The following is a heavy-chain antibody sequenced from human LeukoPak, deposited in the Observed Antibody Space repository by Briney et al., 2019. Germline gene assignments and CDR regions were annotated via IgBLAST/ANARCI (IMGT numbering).Heavy chain of an antibody. CDR1: GDSVSSNSAA. Sequence: SQTLSLTCAISGDSVSSNSAAWNWIRQSPSRGLEWLGRTYYRSKWYNDYAVSVKSRITINPDTSKNQFSLQLNSVTPGDTAVYYCAKEFIVGARGRGLAFDIWGQGTMVTVSS. CDR3: AKEFIVGARGRGLAFDI. V-gene: IGHV6-1*01. D-gene: IGHD1-26*01. J-gene: IGHJ3*02. CDR2: TYYRSKWYN.